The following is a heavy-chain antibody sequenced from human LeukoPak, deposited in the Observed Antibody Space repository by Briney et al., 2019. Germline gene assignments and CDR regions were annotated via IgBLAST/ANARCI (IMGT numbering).Heavy chain of an antibody. D-gene: IGHD3-16*01. J-gene: IGHJ4*02. Sequence: SETLSLTCIVSGFSIRSDYAWGWVRQPPGKGLEWIGNIYHSGNTYYNPSLKSRVTMSVDTSRNQFSLKMRSVTAADTAVYYCVRDIWGLPPDYWGQGTLVTVSS. CDR2: IYHSGNT. CDR1: GFSIRSDYA. CDR3: VRDIWGLPPDY. V-gene: IGHV4-38-2*02.